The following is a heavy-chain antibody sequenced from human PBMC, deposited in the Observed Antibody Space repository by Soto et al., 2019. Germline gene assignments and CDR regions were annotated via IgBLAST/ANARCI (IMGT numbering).Heavy chain of an antibody. Sequence: SVKVSCKASGFNFRTTAVQWVRQARGQRLEWIGWIVVGSGNTNYAQNFQERVTITRDMSTSTAYLDVSRLRSEDTAVYCCAADPYYYDSSDYYSFDQWGQGTLVTVSS. V-gene: IGHV1-58*01. CDR1: GFNFRTTA. J-gene: IGHJ4*02. CDR2: IVVGSGNT. CDR3: AADPYYYDSSDYYSFDQ. D-gene: IGHD3-22*01.